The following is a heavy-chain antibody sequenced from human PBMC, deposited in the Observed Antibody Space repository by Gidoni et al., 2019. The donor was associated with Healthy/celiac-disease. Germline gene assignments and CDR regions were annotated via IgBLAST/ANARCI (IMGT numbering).Heavy chain of an antibody. Sequence: EVQLLESGGGLVQPGGSLRLSCAASGFTFSSYAMSWVRQAPGKGLEWVSAISGSGGSTYYADSVKGRFTISRDNSKNTLYLQMNSLRAEDTAVYYCAKTPDIAVAGPYYFDYWGQGTLVTVSS. CDR2: ISGSGGST. V-gene: IGHV3-23*01. CDR3: AKTPDIAVAGPYYFDY. CDR1: GFTFSSYA. J-gene: IGHJ4*02. D-gene: IGHD6-19*01.